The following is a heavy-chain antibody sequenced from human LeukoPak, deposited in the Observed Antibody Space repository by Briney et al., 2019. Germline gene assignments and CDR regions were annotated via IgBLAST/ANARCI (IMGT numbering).Heavy chain of an antibody. V-gene: IGHV4-4*09. J-gene: IGHJ4*02. CDR2: IYNSGST. Sequence: SDTPSVTCTVSGASISTYYWGSIRQPPAKALAGIGYIYNSGSTKYNPSLKSRVTISVDKSKNLFSLKMNSVTVTDTAVYYCARRIASAGTPIDHWGQGTLVTVSS. CDR1: GASISTYY. CDR3: ARRIASAGTPIDH. D-gene: IGHD6-13*01.